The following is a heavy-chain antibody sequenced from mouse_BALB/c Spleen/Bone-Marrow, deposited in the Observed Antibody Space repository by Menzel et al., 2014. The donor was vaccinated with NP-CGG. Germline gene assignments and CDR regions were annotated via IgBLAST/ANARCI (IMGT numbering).Heavy chain of an antibody. Sequence: EVQLQQSGAELVRPGALVKLSCKASGFNIKDYYMHWVKQRPEQGLEWIGWIDPENGNTIYDPKFQGKASITADTSSNTAYLQLSSLTSEDTAACYCARWGNYYFDYWGQGTTLTVSS. CDR3: ARWGNYYFDY. J-gene: IGHJ2*01. CDR2: IDPENGNT. V-gene: IGHV14-1*02. CDR1: GFNIKDYY.